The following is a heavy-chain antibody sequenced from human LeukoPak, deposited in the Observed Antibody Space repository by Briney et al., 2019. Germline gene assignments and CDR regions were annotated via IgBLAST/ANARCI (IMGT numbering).Heavy chain of an antibody. J-gene: IGHJ5*02. CDR1: GFTFSSYG. Sequence: GGSLRLSCAASGFTFSSYGMHWVRQAPGKGLEWVAVISYDGSNKYYADSVKGRFTISRDNSKNTLYLQMNSLRAEDTAVYYCAKGGRDDIVVVPAAIRNWFDPWGQGTLVTVSS. D-gene: IGHD2-2*01. V-gene: IGHV3-30*18. CDR3: AKGGRDDIVVVPAAIRNWFDP. CDR2: ISYDGSNK.